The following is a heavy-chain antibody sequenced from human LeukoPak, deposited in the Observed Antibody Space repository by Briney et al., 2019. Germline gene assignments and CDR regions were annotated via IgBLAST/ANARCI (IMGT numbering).Heavy chain of an antibody. V-gene: IGHV4-59*01. CDR2: IYYSGST. J-gene: IGHJ6*03. D-gene: IGHD3-3*01. CDR1: GGSISSYY. Sequence: SETLSLTCTVSGGSISSYYWSWIRQPPGKGLEWIGYIYYSGSTNYNPSLKSRVTISVDTSKNQFSLKLSSVTAADTAVYYCARTIFGVVIEYYMDVWGKGTTVTVSS. CDR3: ARTIFGVVIEYYMDV.